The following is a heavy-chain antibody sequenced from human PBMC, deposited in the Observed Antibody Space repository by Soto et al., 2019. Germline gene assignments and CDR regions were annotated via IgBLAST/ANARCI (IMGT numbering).Heavy chain of an antibody. CDR1: GGSISSGDYY. CDR2: IYYSGST. CDR3: ARDVKDLRLVRDAFDI. Sequence: QVQLQESGPGLVKPSQTLSLTCTVSGGSISSGDYYWSWIRQPPGKGLEWIGYIYYSGSTYYNPSLKSRVTISVDTSKNQFSLKLSSVTAADTAVYYCARDVKDLRLVRDAFDIWGQGTMVTVSS. D-gene: IGHD6-19*01. J-gene: IGHJ3*02. V-gene: IGHV4-30-4*01.